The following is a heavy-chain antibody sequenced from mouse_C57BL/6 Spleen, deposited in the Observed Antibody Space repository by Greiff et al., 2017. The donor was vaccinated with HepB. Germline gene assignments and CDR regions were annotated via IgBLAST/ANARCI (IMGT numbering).Heavy chain of an antibody. D-gene: IGHD1-1*01. CDR3: ARGEYYGSSCDY. CDR1: GYAFSSYW. J-gene: IGHJ2*01. CDR2: IYPGDGDT. V-gene: IGHV1-80*01. Sequence: QVQLQQSGAELVKPGASVKISCKASGYAFSSYWMNWVKQRPGKGLEWIGQIYPGDGDTNYNGKFKGKATLTADKSSSTAYMQLSSLTSEDSAVYFCARGEYYGSSCDYWGQGTTLTVSS.